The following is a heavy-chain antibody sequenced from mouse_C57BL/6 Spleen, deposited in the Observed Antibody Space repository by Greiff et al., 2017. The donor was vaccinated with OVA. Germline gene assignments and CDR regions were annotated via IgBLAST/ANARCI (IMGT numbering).Heavy chain of an antibody. CDR3: GRGRGSSYLVAY. J-gene: IGHJ3*01. D-gene: IGHD1-1*01. V-gene: IGHV2-2*01. CDR1: GFSLTSYG. Sequence: QVQLQQSGPGLVQPSQSLSITCTVSGFSLTSYGVHWVRQSPGKGLEWLGVIWSGGSTDYHAAFISRLSISKDNSKSQVFFKMNSLQADDTAIDYCGRGRGSSYLVAYWGQGTLVTVSA. CDR2: IWSGGST.